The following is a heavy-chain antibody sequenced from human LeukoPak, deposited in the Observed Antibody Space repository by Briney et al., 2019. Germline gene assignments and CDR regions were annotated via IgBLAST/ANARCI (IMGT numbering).Heavy chain of an antibody. CDR1: GGTFISYA. CDR3: ARKVYGDLLVGGNFDY. CDR2: IIPIFGTA. D-gene: IGHD4-17*01. V-gene: IGHV1-69*13. Sequence: ASVKVSCKASGGTFISYAISWVRQAPGQGLEWMGGIIPIFGTANYAQKFQGRVTITADESTSTAYMELSSLRSEDTAVYYCARKVYGDLLVGGNFDYWGQGTLVTVSS. J-gene: IGHJ4*02.